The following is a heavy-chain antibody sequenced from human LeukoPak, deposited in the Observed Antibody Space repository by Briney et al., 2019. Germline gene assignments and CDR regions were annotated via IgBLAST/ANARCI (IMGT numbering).Heavy chain of an antibody. V-gene: IGHV3-43*02. CDR2: ISGDGGST. J-gene: IGHJ4*02. CDR3: AKDPAGYSSGWYWIDY. CDR1: GFTFEDYA. Sequence: GGSLRLSCGASGFTFEDYAMPWVRQAPGKGLEWVSLISGDGGSTYYADSVKGRFTISRDNSKNSLYLQMNSLRTEDTALYYCAKDPAGYSSGWYWIDYWGQGTLVTVSS. D-gene: IGHD6-19*01.